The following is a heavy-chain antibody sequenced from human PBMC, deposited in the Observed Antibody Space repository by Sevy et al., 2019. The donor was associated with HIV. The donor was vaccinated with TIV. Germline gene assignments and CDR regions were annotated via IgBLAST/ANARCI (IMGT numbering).Heavy chain of an antibody. CDR1: GGSINSAGYY. CDR3: VSGVAASGPLRYFDL. CDR2: IYYTGST. D-gene: IGHD6-13*01. V-gene: IGHV4-31*03. J-gene: IGHJ2*01. Sequence: SETLSLTCTVSGGSINSAGYYWNWIRQHPGKGLEWIGYIYYTGSTYFNPSLKSRLTISVDPSKSQFSLKVTSVTAADTAVYYCVSGVAASGPLRYFDLWGRGTLVTVSS.